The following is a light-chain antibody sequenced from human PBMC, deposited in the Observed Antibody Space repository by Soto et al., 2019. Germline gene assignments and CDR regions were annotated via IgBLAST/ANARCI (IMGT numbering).Light chain of an antibody. CDR3: QQRSNWPQT. Sequence: DIQLTQSPSFLSASVGDRVTITCRASQAISSSLAWYQHNPGKAPKLLIYAASTLQNGVPSSFSGSGSGTDFTLTISSLEPEDFAVYYCQQRSNWPQTFGQGTKLEIK. CDR1: QAISSS. CDR2: AAS. V-gene: IGKV1-9*01. J-gene: IGKJ2*01.